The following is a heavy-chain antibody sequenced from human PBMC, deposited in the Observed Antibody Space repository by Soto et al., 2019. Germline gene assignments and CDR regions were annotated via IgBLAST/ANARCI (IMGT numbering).Heavy chain of an antibody. CDR1: GFSLSNARMG. CDR2: IFSNDEK. CDR3: ARFYYYDSSGYADY. J-gene: IGHJ4*02. D-gene: IGHD3-22*01. V-gene: IGHV2-26*01. Sequence: QVTLKESGPVLVKPTETLTLTCTVSGFSLSNARMGVSWIRQPPGKALEWLAHIFSNDEKSYSTSLKSRLTISKDTSNSQVVLTMTNMDPVDTATYYCARFYYYDSSGYADYWGQGTLVTVSS.